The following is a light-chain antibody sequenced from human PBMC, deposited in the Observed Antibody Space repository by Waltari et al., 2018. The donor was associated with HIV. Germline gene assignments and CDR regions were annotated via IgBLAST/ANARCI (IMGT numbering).Light chain of an antibody. Sequence: TVMTQSPAHLSVSPGERATLSCRASQSVSNNLAWYQQKPGQAPRLLIYGASTRAAGIPARVSGSGSGTEFTLTITSLQSEDSALYYCQQYNNWHTFGQGTKLEIK. V-gene: IGKV3-15*01. CDR2: GAS. J-gene: IGKJ2*01. CDR1: QSVSNN. CDR3: QQYNNWHT.